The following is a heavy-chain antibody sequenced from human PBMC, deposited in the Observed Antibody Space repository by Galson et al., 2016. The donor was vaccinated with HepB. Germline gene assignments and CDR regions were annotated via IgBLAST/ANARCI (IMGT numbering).Heavy chain of an antibody. CDR1: GFTFTSNW. V-gene: IGHV3-7*01. CDR3: ARVPLERRGPGYFHH. CDR2: INRDGDEK. J-gene: IGHJ4*02. D-gene: IGHD1-1*01. Sequence: SLRLSCAASGFTFTSNWMNWVRQAPGKGLEWVASINRDGDEKYYVDFVKGRFTISRDNAKNSLYLQMNSLRVEDTAVYYCARVPLERRGPGYFHHWGQGTLVTVSS.